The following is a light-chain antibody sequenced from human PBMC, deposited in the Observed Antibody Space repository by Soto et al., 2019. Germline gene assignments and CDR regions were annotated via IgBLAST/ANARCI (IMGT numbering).Light chain of an antibody. CDR3: QQYNDWPRLT. Sequence: IVMRQSPATLSVSLGESATLSCRASQSVVSNLAWYQQRPGQSPRLLIYAVSTRATGVPARFSGSGSGTEFILTISSVQSEDFALYYCQQYNDWPRLTFGPGTKVDIK. CDR1: QSVVSN. CDR2: AVS. J-gene: IGKJ3*01. V-gene: IGKV3-15*01.